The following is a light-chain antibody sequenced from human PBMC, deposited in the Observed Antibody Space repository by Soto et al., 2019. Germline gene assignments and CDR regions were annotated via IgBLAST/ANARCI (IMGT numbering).Light chain of an antibody. CDR3: SSYTSSSTVV. V-gene: IGLV2-14*01. Sequence: QSVLTQPDSVSGSPGQSITISCTGTSSDVGGYNYVSWYQQHPGKAPKLMIYDVSNRPSGVSNRCSRSKSGKTASLTISGLQAEDEADYYCSSYTSSSTVVFGGGTKLTVL. J-gene: IGLJ2*01. CDR1: SSDVGGYNY. CDR2: DVS.